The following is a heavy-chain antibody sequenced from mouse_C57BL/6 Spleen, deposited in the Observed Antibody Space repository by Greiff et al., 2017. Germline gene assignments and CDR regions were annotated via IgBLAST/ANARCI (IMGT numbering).Heavy chain of an antibody. CDR1: GYTFTSYW. CDR2: IDPSDSYT. V-gene: IGHV1-69*01. CDR3: ARWKRLYAMDY. D-gene: IGHD2-12*01. J-gene: IGHJ4*01. Sequence: VQLQQPGAELVMPGASVKLSCKASGYTFTSYWMHWVKQRPGQGLEWIGEIDPSDSYTNYNQKFKGKSTLTVDKSSSTAYMQLSSLTSEDSAVYYCARWKRLYAMDYWGQGTSVTVSS.